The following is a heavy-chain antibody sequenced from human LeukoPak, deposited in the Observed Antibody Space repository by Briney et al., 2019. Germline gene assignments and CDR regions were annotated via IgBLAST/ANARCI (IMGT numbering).Heavy chain of an antibody. CDR3: AGGYCSSTSCYGGLDY. V-gene: IGHV3-21*04. D-gene: IGHD2-2*01. CDR2: ISSSSSYI. CDR1: GFTFSSYS. J-gene: IGHJ4*02. Sequence: PGGSLRLSCAASGFTFSSYSMNWVRQAPGKGLEWVSSISSSSSYIYYADSVKGRFTISRDNSKNSLYLQMNSLRTEDTALYYCAGGYCSSTSCYGGLDYWGQGTLVTVSS.